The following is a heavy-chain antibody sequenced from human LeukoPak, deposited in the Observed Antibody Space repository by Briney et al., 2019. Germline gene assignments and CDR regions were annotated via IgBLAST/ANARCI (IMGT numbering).Heavy chain of an antibody. CDR2: INPSGGST. V-gene: IGHV1-46*01. Sequence: ASVKVSCKASGYTFTSYYMHWVRQAPGQGLEWMGIINPSGGSTSYAQKFQGRVTMTRDTSTSTVYMELSSLRSEDTAVYYYARDGGRSGYYEYSPNFDYWGQGTLVTVSS. CDR3: ARDGGRSGYYEYSPNFDY. J-gene: IGHJ4*02. CDR1: GYTFTSYY. D-gene: IGHD3-3*01.